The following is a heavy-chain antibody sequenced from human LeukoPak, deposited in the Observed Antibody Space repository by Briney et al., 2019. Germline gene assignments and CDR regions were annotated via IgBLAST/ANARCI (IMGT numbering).Heavy chain of an antibody. CDR1: GFTFSDST. Sequence: GGSLRLSCAASGFTFSDSTMNWVRQAPGKGLEWVSGISWNSGSIGYADSVKGRFTISRDNAKNSLYLQMNSLRAEDTALYYCAKDAFGGVIGNFDYWGQGTLVTVSS. D-gene: IGHD3-16*02. CDR2: ISWNSGSI. V-gene: IGHV3-9*01. CDR3: AKDAFGGVIGNFDY. J-gene: IGHJ4*02.